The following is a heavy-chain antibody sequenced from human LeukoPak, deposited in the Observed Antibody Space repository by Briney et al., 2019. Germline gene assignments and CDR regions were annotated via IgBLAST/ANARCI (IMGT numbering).Heavy chain of an antibody. D-gene: IGHD3-10*01. CDR3: AKDRKYYTLGSSFDP. V-gene: IGHV3-21*01. J-gene: IGHJ5*02. CDR2: ISSTSSSYI. Sequence: GGSLRLSCAASGFTFMTYSMNWVRQAPGKGLEWVSSISSTSSSYIYYADSVKGRFTISRDNAKNSLYLQMNSLRAEDTAVYYCAKDRKYYTLGSSFDPWGQGTLVTVSS. CDR1: GFTFMTYS.